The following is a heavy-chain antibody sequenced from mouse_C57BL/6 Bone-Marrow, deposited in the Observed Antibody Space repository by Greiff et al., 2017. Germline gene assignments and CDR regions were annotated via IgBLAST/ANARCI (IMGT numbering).Heavy chain of an antibody. V-gene: IGHV1-15*01. CDR2: IDPETGGT. J-gene: IGHJ4*01. D-gene: IGHD2-1*01. CDR3: TRQFSWGNFSMDY. Sequence: QVQLKQSGAELVRPGASVTLSCKASGYTFTDYEMHWVKQTPVHGLEWIGAIDPETGGTAYNQKFKGKAILTADKSSSTAYMELRSLTSEDSAVYYCTRQFSWGNFSMDYWGQGTSVTVSS. CDR1: GYTFTDYE.